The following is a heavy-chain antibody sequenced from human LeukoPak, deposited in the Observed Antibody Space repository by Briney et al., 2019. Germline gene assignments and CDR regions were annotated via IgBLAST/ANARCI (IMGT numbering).Heavy chain of an antibody. CDR2: INPNSGGT. CDR1: GYTFTGYY. Sequence: ASVKVSCKASGYTFTGYYMHWVRQAPGQGLEWMGWINPNSGGTNYAQKFQGRVTMTRDTSISTAYMELSRLRSDDTAVYYCARARPVAGIGNWFDPWCQGTLVTVSS. J-gene: IGHJ5*02. D-gene: IGHD6-19*01. V-gene: IGHV1-2*02. CDR3: ARARPVAGIGNWFDP.